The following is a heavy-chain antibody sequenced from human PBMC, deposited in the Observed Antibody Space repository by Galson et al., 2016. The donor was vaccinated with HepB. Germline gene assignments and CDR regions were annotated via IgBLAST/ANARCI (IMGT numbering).Heavy chain of an antibody. Sequence: SLRLSCAASGFTFSRFWMNWVRQAPGKGLEWVASIKEDGSKTFYVDSVKGRFTMSRDNVEESVSLQMNSRRAEDTAVYYCVRVRGATDGYNPYDSWGQGTLVTVSS. D-gene: IGHD5-24*01. V-gene: IGHV3-7*03. CDR1: GFTFSRFW. J-gene: IGHJ4*02. CDR2: IKEDGSKT. CDR3: VRVRGATDGYNPYDS.